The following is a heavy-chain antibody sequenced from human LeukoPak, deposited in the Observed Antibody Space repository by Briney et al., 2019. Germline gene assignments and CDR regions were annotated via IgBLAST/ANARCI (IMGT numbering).Heavy chain of an antibody. J-gene: IGHJ5*02. CDR1: GFTFDDYA. D-gene: IGHD3-3*01. CDR3: AKSSMIGTIFGA. CDR2: ISWNSGSI. Sequence: GGSLRLSCAASGFTFDDYAMHWVRQAPGRGLEWVSGISWNSGSIGYADSVKGRFTISRDNAKNSLYLQMNSLRAEDTALYYCAKSSMIGTIFGAWGQGTLVTVSS. V-gene: IGHV3-9*01.